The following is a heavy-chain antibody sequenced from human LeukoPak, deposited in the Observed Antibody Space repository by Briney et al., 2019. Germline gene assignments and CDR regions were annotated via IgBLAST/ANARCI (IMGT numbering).Heavy chain of an antibody. V-gene: IGHV4-59*12. D-gene: IGHD3-10*01. J-gene: IGHJ4*02. CDR1: GGSITNYY. CDR3: ARWRSFGEYDY. Sequence: TSETLSLTCTVSGGSITNYYWSWIRQPPGKGLEWIGYIHYSGSTKYRSSLKSQVTISVDTSKNQFSLKLSSVTAADTAVYYCARWRSFGEYDYWGQGTLVTVSS. CDR2: IHYSGST.